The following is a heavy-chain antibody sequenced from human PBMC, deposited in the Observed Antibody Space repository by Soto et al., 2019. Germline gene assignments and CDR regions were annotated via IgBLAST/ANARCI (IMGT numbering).Heavy chain of an antibody. V-gene: IGHV3-21*01. CDR1: GFTFNSYS. CDR3: ARAPLGITMVWGGSPTDY. Sequence: EVQLVESGGGLVKPGGSLRLSCAASGFTFNSYSMNWVRQAPGKGLEWVSSISSTSTYIYYADSVKGRFTISRDNAKNLLYLQMNSLRAEDTAVYYWARAPLGITMVWGGSPTDYWGQGLLVAVSS. CDR2: ISSTSTYI. D-gene: IGHD3-10*01. J-gene: IGHJ4*02.